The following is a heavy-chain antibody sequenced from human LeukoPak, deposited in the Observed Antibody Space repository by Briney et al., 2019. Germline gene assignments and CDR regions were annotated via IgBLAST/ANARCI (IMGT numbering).Heavy chain of an antibody. D-gene: IGHD3-22*01. CDR2: ISGSSSTI. J-gene: IGHJ4*02. CDR3: ARGSTYYDSSGQVPFDY. Sequence: GSLRLSCAASGFTFSSYSMNWVRQAPGKGLEWGSYISGSSSTIYYADSVKGRFTISRDNGKNTLYLQMNSLRAEDTAIYYCARGSTYYDSSGQVPFDYWGQGTLVTVSS. CDR1: GFTFSSYS. V-gene: IGHV3-48*01.